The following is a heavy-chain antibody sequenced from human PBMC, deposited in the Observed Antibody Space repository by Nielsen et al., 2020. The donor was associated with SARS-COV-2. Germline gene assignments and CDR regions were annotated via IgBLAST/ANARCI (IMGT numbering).Heavy chain of an antibody. D-gene: IGHD2/OR15-2a*01. V-gene: IGHV3-15*05. CDR2: IKSKTDGGTT. Sequence: GESLKISCAASGFTFSNAWMSWVRQAPGKGLEWVGRIKSKTDGGTTDYAAPVKGRFTISRDDSKNTLYLQMNSLRAEDTALYYCAKDIKIGVIVPGGFDYWGQGTLVTVSS. J-gene: IGHJ4*02. CDR1: GFTFSNAW. CDR3: AKDIKIGVIVPGGFDY.